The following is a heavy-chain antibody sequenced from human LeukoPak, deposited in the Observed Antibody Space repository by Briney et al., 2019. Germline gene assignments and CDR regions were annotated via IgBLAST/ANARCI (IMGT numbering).Heavy chain of an antibody. CDR3: AKGSDCSVSYCGPEY. CDR1: GFTFSSYA. D-gene: IGHD2-15*01. V-gene: IGHV3-23*01. J-gene: IGHJ4*02. CDR2: ISDAGGST. Sequence: GGPLRLSCAASGFTFSSYAMNWVRQAPGKGLEWVSGISDAGGSTEYADSVKGRFTISRDNSKNTLFLQMNSLRAEDTAVYYCAKGSDCSVSYCGPEYSGQGDQVTVSS.